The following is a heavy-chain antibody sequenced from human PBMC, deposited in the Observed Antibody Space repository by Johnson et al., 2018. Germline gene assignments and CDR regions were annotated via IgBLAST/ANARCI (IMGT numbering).Heavy chain of an antibody. CDR1: RFIFDNYV. V-gene: IGHV3-9*01. Sequence: VQLQESGGGLVKPGRSLRLSCTASRFIFDNYVIFWVRQAPGKGLEWVSGFSWSRGTTDYEVFVRGRFSISRDNAKNTVYLQMNSLRDEDTGVYYCERGSGAFDIWGQGTHVTVS. J-gene: IGHJ4*02. CDR2: FSWSRGTT. CDR3: ERGSGAFDI. D-gene: IGHD7-27*01.